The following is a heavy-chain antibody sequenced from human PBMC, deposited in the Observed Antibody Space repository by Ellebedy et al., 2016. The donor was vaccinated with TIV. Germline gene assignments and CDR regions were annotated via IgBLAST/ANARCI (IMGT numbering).Heavy chain of an antibody. Sequence: GESLKISCKGSGYTFTNYWIGWVRQMPGKGLEWMGIIYPGDSDTLYSPPFRGQVTISTDNSISTTYLQWNSLKASDTAMYYCARHYDSQRYFDWSHVAFDIWGQGTMVTVSS. CDR2: IYPGDSDT. CDR1: GYTFTNYW. J-gene: IGHJ3*02. D-gene: IGHD3-9*01. V-gene: IGHV5-51*01. CDR3: ARHYDSQRYFDWSHVAFDI.